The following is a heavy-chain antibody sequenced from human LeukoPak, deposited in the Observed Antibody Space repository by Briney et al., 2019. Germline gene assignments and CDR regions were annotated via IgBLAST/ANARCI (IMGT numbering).Heavy chain of an antibody. J-gene: IGHJ5*02. CDR3: ARHGLRLTRRWFDP. V-gene: IGHV4-39*07. Sequence: PSETLSLTCTVSGASVSGSAYYWGWIRQPPGKGLEWIGNIYYSGSTYYNESLESRVTISVDTSKNQFSLKLSSVTAADTAVYYCARHGLRLTRRWFDPWGQGTLVTVSS. D-gene: IGHD3-16*01. CDR1: GASVSGSAYY. CDR2: IYYSGST.